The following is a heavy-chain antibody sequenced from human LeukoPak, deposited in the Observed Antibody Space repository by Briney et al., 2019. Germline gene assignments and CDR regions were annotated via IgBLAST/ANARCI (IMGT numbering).Heavy chain of an antibody. D-gene: IGHD3-22*01. CDR3: ARVNYDVGSAYSSSPYFDN. J-gene: IGHJ4*02. V-gene: IGHV1-46*01. CDR1: GYTFSSYY. CDR2: INPTGGGP. Sequence: ASVTVACKASGYTFSSYYMHWMRQAPGQGLEWMGIINPTGGGPRYAQKFQGRVSMTRDTSTSTVYMELSSLRSEDTAIYYCARVNYDVGSAYSSSPYFDNWGQGALVPVSS.